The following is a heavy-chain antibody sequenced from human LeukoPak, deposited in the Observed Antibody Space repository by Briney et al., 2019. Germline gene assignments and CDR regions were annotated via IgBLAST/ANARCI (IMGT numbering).Heavy chain of an antibody. Sequence: GRSLRLSCAALGFTFSSYTMHWVRQAPGKGLEWVAVISYDGSNKYYADSVKGRFTLSRDTSKNTLYLQMNSLRAEDTAVYYGAGGGFVGGKSYSFANGGKGPLVTVS. D-gene: IGHD3-16*01. CDR3: AGGGFVGGKSYSFAN. CDR2: ISYDGSNK. J-gene: IGHJ4*02. V-gene: IGHV3-30*04. CDR1: GFTFSSYT.